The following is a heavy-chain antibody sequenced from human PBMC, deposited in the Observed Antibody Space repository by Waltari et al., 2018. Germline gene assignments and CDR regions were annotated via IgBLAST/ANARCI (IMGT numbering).Heavy chain of an antibody. CDR1: GFTFSSHH. CDR3: VRDLNWGFDS. V-gene: IGHV3-48*03. D-gene: IGHD7-27*01. CDR2: ISSTFEI. J-gene: IGHJ4*02. Sequence: EVRLVESGGGLLHPGGTLRLSCEAAGFTFSSHHLHWIRQAPGKGLEWLSYISSTFEIHYADSVKGRLTVSRDNARNSVFLEMSSLRADDTAVYYCVRDLNWGFDSWGQGTLVTVSS.